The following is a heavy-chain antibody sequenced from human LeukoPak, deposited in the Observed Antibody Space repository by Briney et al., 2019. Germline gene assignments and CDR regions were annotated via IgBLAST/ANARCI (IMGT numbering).Heavy chain of an antibody. CDR3: AKDDAWLRFGE. CDR2: ISPSGDIT. CDR1: GFTFGNHG. Sequence: PGGSLRLSCAASGFTFGNHGMNWVRQAPGKGLEWVSGISPSGDITYYADSVKGRFTFSRDSSKNPLYLEVFSLPAENTVVYYCAKDDAWLRFGEWSQGTLVTVSS. V-gene: IGHV3-23*01. J-gene: IGHJ4*02. D-gene: IGHD3-10*01.